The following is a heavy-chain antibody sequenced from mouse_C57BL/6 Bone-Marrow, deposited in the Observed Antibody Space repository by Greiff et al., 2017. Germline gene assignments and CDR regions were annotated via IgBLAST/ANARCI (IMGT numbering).Heavy chain of an antibody. D-gene: IGHD3-2*02. V-gene: IGHV2-2*01. CDR2: IWSGGST. CDR3: ARTAQATY. Sequence: VKLMESGPGLVQPSQSLSITCTVSGFSLTSYGVHWVRQSPGKGLEWLGVIWSGGSTDYNAAFISRLSISKDNSKSQVVFKMNSLQADDTAIYYCARTAQATYWGQGTLVTVSA. J-gene: IGHJ3*01. CDR1: GFSLTSYG.